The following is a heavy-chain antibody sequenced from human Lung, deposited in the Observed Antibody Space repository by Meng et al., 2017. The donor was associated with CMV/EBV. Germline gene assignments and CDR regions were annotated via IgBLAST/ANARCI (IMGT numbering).Heavy chain of an antibody. V-gene: IGHV4-31*03. Sequence: QVQVQEAGQGLVKPSQPLSILCTVRGGSISSGGYYWSWNRQHPGKGLEWIGYIHSSGSTYYNPSLRSRLTISVDTSKNQFSLKLSSVTAADTAVYYCARASYGSGSPLGESWLDPWGQGTLVTVSS. D-gene: IGHD3-10*01. CDR2: IHSSGST. J-gene: IGHJ5*02. CDR1: GGSISSGGYY. CDR3: ARASYGSGSPLGESWLDP.